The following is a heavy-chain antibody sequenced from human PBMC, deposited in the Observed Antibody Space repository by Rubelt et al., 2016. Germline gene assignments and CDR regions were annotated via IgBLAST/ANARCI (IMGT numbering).Heavy chain of an antibody. D-gene: IGHD6-19*01. CDR2: IWYDGSNK. J-gene: IGHJ4*02. CDR1: GFTFSNYG. CDR3: AKGGSEVVGRGIFDH. V-gene: IGHV3-33*06. Sequence: GFTFSNYGIHWVRQSPVKGLEWVAVIWYDGSNKYYADSVKGRFTISRDNSKSTVYLQMNSLRAEDTAVYFCAKGGSEVVGRGIFDHWGQGTLVTVSS.